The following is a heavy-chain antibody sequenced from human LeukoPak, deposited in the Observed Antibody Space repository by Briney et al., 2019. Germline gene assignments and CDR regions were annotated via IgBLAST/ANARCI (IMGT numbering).Heavy chain of an antibody. V-gene: IGHV4-38-2*01. CDR2: IYHSGST. CDR1: GYSISSGYY. Sequence: PSETLSLTCAVSGYSISSGYYWGWIRQPPGKGLEWIGSIYHSGSTYYNPSPKSRVTISVDTSKNQFSLKLSSVTAADTAVYYCARLGVDNPNWFDPWGQGTLVTVSS. J-gene: IGHJ5*02. D-gene: IGHD2-8*01. CDR3: ARLGVDNPNWFDP.